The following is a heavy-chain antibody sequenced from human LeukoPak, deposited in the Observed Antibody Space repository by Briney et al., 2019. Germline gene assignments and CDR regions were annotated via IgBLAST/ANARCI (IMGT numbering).Heavy chain of an antibody. D-gene: IGHD3-9*01. CDR2: ISSSSSYI. Sequence: GRSLRLSCAASGFTFSSYSMNCVRQAPGKRLEWVSSISSSSSYIHYADSVTGRFTISTDKPKNSLYLKMNSLRAEDTAVYYCAREDRYFDLYYYYYMDVWGKGTTVTVSS. CDR1: GFTFSSYS. J-gene: IGHJ6*03. CDR3: AREDRYFDLYYYYYMDV. V-gene: IGHV3-21*06.